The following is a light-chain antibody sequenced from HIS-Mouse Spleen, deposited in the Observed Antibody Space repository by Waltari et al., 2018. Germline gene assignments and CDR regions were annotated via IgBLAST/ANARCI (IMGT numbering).Light chain of an antibody. CDR3: CSYAGSSTVV. Sequence: QSALTQPASVSGSPGKSITISCTGTRSDVGSYNLVPWYQQHTGKAPKLMIYEGSKRPSGVSNRFSGSKSGNTASLTISGLQAEDEADYYCCSYAGSSTVVFGGGTKLTVL. CDR1: RSDVGSYNL. J-gene: IGLJ2*01. CDR2: EGS. V-gene: IGLV2-23*01.